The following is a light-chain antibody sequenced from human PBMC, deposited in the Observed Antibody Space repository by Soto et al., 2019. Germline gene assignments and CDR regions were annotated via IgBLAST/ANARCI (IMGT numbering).Light chain of an antibody. V-gene: IGKV1-39*01. J-gene: IGKJ4*01. CDR3: QQSYSTPLT. Sequence: DIQMTQSPSSLSASVGDRVTITCRASQSIISYLNWYQQKPGKVPKLLIYAASSLQSGVPSRFSGSGSGTDFTVTISSLQPEDFATYYCQQSYSTPLTFGGGTKGEIK. CDR2: AAS. CDR1: QSIISY.